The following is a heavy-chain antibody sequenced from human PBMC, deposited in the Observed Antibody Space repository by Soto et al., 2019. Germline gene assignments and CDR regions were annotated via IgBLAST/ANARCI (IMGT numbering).Heavy chain of an antibody. D-gene: IGHD1-1*01. CDR3: TYIPTSVPQNWFDP. J-gene: IGHJ5*02. V-gene: IGHV2-5*02. Sequence: SGPTLVNPTQTLTLTCTFSGFSLRTSGVGVGWIRQPPGKALEWLALIYWDDDKHYSPSLKSRLTITKDTSKNQVVLTLTNMDPVDTATYYCTYIPTSVPQNWFDPWGQGTLVTVSS. CDR2: IYWDDDK. CDR1: GFSLRTSGVG.